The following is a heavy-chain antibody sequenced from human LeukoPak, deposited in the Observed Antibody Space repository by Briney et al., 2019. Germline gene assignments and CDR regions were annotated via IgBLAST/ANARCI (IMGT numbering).Heavy chain of an antibody. J-gene: IGHJ4*02. CDR1: GFTFSSYG. D-gene: IGHD3-10*01. CDR2: ISYDGSNK. CDR3: AKGFRPFDY. Sequence: GRSLRLSCAASGFTFSSYGMHWVRQAPGKGLEGVAVISYDGSNKYYADSVKGRFTISRDNSKNTLYLQMNSLRAEDTAVYYCAKGFRPFDYWGQGTLVTVSS. V-gene: IGHV3-30*18.